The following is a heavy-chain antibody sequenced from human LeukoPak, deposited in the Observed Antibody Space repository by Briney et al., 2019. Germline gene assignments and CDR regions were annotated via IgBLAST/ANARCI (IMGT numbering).Heavy chain of an antibody. CDR1: GYTFTDYY. CDR3: SRVLDPQFYYLYGLDV. Sequence: GASVKVSCKASGYTFTDYYLHWVRQAPGQGLEWMCCVNPNGGGTYYAQTFQGRVSMARDTSTSTAYMELSSLRSDDTAVYFCSRVLDPQFYYLYGLDVWGQGTTVTVSS. V-gene: IGHV1-2*02. J-gene: IGHJ6*02. D-gene: IGHD1-1*01. CDR2: VNPNGGGT.